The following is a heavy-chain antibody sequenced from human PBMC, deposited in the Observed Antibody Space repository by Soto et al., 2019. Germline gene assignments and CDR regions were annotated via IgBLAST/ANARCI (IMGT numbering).Heavy chain of an antibody. CDR2: IYYSGST. CDR1: GGSISSGGYY. Sequence: SETLSLTCTVSGGSISSGGYYWSWIRQHPGKGLEWIGYIYYSGSTYYNPSLKSRVTISVDTSKNQFSLKLSSVTAADTAVYYCACITIFGVVNAFDIWGQGTMVTVSS. CDR3: ACITIFGVVNAFDI. D-gene: IGHD3-3*01. V-gene: IGHV4-31*03. J-gene: IGHJ3*02.